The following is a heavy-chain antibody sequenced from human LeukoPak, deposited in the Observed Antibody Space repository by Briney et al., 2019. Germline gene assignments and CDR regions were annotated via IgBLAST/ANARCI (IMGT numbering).Heavy chain of an antibody. Sequence: SETLSLTCTVSGGSISSYYWSWIRQPPGKGLEWIGYIYYSGSTNYNPSLKSRVTISVDTSKNQFSPKLSSVTAADTAVYYCARSNGWFDPWGQGTLVTVSS. V-gene: IGHV4-59*08. CDR1: GGSISSYY. D-gene: IGHD1-1*01. J-gene: IGHJ5*02. CDR3: ARSNGWFDP. CDR2: IYYSGST.